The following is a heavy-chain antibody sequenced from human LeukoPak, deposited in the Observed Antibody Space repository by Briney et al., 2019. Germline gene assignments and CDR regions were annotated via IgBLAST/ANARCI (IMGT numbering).Heavy chain of an antibody. CDR2: ISSDGRGT. CDR3: ARDRNWEHYFDY. V-gene: IGHV3-74*01. J-gene: IGHJ4*02. CDR1: GFTFSSYW. D-gene: IGHD7-27*01. Sequence: PGGSLRLSCAASGFTFSSYWMHWVRQAPGKGLVWVSRISSDGRGTTYADSVKGRFTISRDNAKNTLYLQMNSLRVEDAAVYYCARDRNWEHYFDYWGQGTLVTVSP.